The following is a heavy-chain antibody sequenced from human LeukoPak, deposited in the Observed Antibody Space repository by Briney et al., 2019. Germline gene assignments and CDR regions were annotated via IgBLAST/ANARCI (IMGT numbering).Heavy chain of an antibody. D-gene: IGHD4-17*01. J-gene: IGHJ4*02. CDR3: AKWDLGDYDY. V-gene: IGHV3-30*18. Sequence: GESMTLSCAVPGLTFSSYGMHWVRQAPGKGLEWVAVISYDGSNKYYADSVKGRFTISRDNSKNTLYLQMNSLRAEDTAVYYCAKWDLGDYDYWGQGTLVTVSS. CDR1: GLTFSSYG. CDR2: ISYDGSNK.